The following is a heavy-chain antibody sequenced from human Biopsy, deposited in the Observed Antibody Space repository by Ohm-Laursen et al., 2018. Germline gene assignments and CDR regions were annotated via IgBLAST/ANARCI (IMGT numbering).Heavy chain of an antibody. J-gene: IGHJ4*02. D-gene: IGHD3-22*01. Sequence: TLSLTCAVSGVSISSSASYWGWFRQSPGMGLVWIGNIYYTGNTYYNPSLDSRLTIPEDTSKNHFSLKLSSVTAADTAVYYCAKQGIRGYYEYWGQGSLVTVSS. CDR2: IYYTGNT. V-gene: IGHV4-39*01. CDR3: AKQGIRGYYEY. CDR1: GVSISSSASY.